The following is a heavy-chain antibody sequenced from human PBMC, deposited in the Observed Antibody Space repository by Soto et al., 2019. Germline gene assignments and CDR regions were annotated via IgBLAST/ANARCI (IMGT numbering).Heavy chain of an antibody. J-gene: IGHJ4*01. D-gene: IGHD4-4*01. V-gene: IGHV4-31*03. CDR2: IYYSGST. Sequence: SEILCLTCTVSGGSISSGGYCWSWIRQHPGKGLEWIGYIYYSGSTYYNPSLKSRVTISVDTSKNQFSLKLSSVTAADTAVYYCARGLGGNYDFDYWGHRTLVTVFS. CDR3: ARGLGGNYDFDY. CDR1: GGSISSGGYC.